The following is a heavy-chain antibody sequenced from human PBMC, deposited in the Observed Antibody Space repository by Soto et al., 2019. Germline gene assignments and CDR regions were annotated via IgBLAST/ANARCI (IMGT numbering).Heavy chain of an antibody. CDR1: GFTFSSYA. CDR3: AKAGKGDSSGPY. Sequence: QLGGSLRLSCAASGFTFSSYAMSWVRQAPGKGLEWVSAISGSGGSTYYADSVKGRFTISRDNSKNTLYLQMNSLRAEDTAVYYCAKAGKGDSSGPYWGQGTLVTVSS. J-gene: IGHJ4*02. V-gene: IGHV3-23*01. D-gene: IGHD6-25*01. CDR2: ISGSGGST.